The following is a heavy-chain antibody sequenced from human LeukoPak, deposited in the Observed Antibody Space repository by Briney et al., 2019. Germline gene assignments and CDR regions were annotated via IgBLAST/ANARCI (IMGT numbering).Heavy chain of an antibody. CDR1: GGSITGYY. CDR3: ARGNILTGYCFDF. J-gene: IGHJ4*02. Sequence: SETLSLTCAVYGGSITGYYWSWIRQTPGRGLERVGEIHYTGATSCNPSLKSRATISTDTSKNQFSLRLSSVTAADTAFYYCARGNILTGYCFDFWGQGALVTVSS. CDR2: IHYTGAT. V-gene: IGHV4-34*01. D-gene: IGHD3-9*01.